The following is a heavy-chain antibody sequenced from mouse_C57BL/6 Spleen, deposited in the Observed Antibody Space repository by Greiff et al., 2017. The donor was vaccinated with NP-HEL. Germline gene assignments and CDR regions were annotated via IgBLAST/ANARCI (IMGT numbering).Heavy chain of an antibody. V-gene: IGHV1-15*01. Sequence: QVQLQQSGAELVRPGASVTLSCKASGYTFTDYEMHWVKQTPVHGLEWIGAIDPETGGTAYNQKFKGKAILTADKSSSKAYMELRSLTSEDSAVYYCTRGEKPYYFDYWGQGTTLTVSS. CDR2: IDPETGGT. CDR3: TRGEKPYYFDY. J-gene: IGHJ2*01. CDR1: GYTFTDYE.